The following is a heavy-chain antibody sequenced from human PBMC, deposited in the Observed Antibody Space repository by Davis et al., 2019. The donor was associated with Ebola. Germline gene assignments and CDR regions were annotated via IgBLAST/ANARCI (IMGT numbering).Heavy chain of an antibody. D-gene: IGHD3-16*01. CDR3: ARLWGTATWGYYYYGMDV. CDR2: ISYDGSNK. Sequence: GGSLRLSCAASGFTFSSYGMHWVRQAPGKGLEWVAVISYDGSNKYYADSVKGRFTISRDNSKNSLYLQMNSLRAEDTAVYYCARLWGTATWGYYYYGMDVWGQGTTVTVSS. CDR1: GFTFSSYG. J-gene: IGHJ6*02. V-gene: IGHV3-30*03.